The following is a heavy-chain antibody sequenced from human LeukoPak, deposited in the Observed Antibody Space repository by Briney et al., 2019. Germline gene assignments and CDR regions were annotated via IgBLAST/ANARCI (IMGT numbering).Heavy chain of an antibody. D-gene: IGHD2-2*01. J-gene: IGHJ3*02. Sequence: GGSLRLSCAASGFTLSSYGMPWVRQAPGKGLEWVAVIWYDGSNKYYADSVKGRFTISRDNSKNTLYLQMNSLRAEDTAVYYCARDKAWYQGAFDIWGQGTMVTVSS. CDR1: GFTLSSYG. CDR2: IWYDGSNK. V-gene: IGHV3-33*01. CDR3: ARDKAWYQGAFDI.